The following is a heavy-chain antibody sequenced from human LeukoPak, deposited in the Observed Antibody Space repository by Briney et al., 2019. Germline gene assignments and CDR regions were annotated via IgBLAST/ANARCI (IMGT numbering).Heavy chain of an antibody. J-gene: IGHJ5*02. CDR1: GFTFSSYW. CDR3: ARVRGMVTTPTYWFDP. Sequence: GGSLRLSCAASGFTFSSYWMSWVRQAPGKGLEWVANIKQDGSEKYYVDSVKGRFTISRDNAKNSLYLQMNSLRAEDTAVYYCARVRGMVTTPTYWFDPWGQGTLVTVSS. D-gene: IGHD4-17*01. V-gene: IGHV3-7*03. CDR2: IKQDGSEK.